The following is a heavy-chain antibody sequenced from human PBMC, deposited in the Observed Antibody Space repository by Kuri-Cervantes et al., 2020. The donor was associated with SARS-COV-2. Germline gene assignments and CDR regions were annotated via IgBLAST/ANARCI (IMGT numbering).Heavy chain of an antibody. D-gene: IGHD3-16*01. Sequence: GGSLRLSCAASGFTFSSYSMNWVRQAPGKGLEWVSYISSSSSTIYYADSVKGRFTISRDNAKNSLYLQMNSLRAEDTAVYYCAREPGGTFDYWGQGTLVTVSS. J-gene: IGHJ4*02. CDR1: GFTFSSYS. V-gene: IGHV3-48*01. CDR2: ISSSSSTI. CDR3: AREPGGTFDY.